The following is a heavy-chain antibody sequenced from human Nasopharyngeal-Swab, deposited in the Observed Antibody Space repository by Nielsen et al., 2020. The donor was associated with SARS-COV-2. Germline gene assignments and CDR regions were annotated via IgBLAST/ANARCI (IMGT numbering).Heavy chain of an antibody. CDR1: GFSFSDYG. V-gene: IGHV3-33*01. Sequence: GESLKISCAASGFSFSDYGMHWVRQAPGKGLEWVAVVWYNGFTKFYADSVKGRFTISRDNSKNSLYLQMNSLRAEDTAVYYCAREVPYSGHDDAFDLWGQGTMVTVSS. J-gene: IGHJ3*01. CDR3: AREVPYSGHDDAFDL. D-gene: IGHD5-12*01. CDR2: VWYNGFTK.